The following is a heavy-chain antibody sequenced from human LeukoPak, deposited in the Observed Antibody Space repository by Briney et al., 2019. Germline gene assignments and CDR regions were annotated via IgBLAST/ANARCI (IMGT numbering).Heavy chain of an antibody. CDR1: GGSFSGYY. V-gene: IGHV4-34*01. CDR2: INHSGST. D-gene: IGHD3-3*01. J-gene: IGHJ4*02. CDR3: ARGGITIFGVVTRRRGFDC. Sequence: SETLSLTCAVYGGSFSGYYWSWIRQPPGKGLEWIGEINHSGSTNYNPSLKSRVTISVDTSKNQFSLKLSSVTAADTAVYYCARGGITIFGVVTRRRGFDCWGQGTLVTVSS.